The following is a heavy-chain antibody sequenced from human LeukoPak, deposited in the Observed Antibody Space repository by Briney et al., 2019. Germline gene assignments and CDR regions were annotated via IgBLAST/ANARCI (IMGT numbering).Heavy chain of an antibody. D-gene: IGHD6-19*01. V-gene: IGHV3-23*01. J-gene: IGHJ4*02. Sequence: GSLRLSFAASGFTFVNYAMSWVRQAPGKGLEWVSAVVGAGTTTFYADSVKGRFTISRDNSKNTVYLQINSLRAGDTAVYYCAKARLSTGWAYNDYWGQGTLVTVSS. CDR1: GFTFVNYA. CDR2: VVGAGTTT. CDR3: AKARLSTGWAYNDY.